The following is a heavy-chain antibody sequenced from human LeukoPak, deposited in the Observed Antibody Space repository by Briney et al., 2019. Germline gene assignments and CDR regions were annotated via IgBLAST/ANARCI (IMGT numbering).Heavy chain of an antibody. V-gene: IGHV3-7*01. CDR3: ATMRLNFWSGYYVRGYYLDY. J-gene: IGHJ4*02. CDR1: GFSLSDYW. CDR2: IKEYGTEE. D-gene: IGHD3-3*01. Sequence: GGSLSLSCAASGFSLSDYWLGWVRQAPGKGLEGVANIKEYGTEEYYVDSVKGRFTISRDNAKNSLSLQMNSLRAEDTAVYYCATMRLNFWSGYYVRGYYLDYWGQGTLVTVSS.